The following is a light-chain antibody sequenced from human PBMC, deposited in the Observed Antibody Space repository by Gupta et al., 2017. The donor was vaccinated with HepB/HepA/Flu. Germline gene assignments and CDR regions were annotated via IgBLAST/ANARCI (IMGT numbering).Light chain of an antibody. J-gene: IGLJ1*01. CDR2: YDS. V-gene: IGLV3-21*04. Sequence: SFVLAQPPSVSVASGQTARITCGGHNLGSKSVHWYQQKSGQTPGLLIYYDSDRHTGTPERFSGSNYATTATVTSSRVEAGDEAAYFCQGQDSNSDNPVFGTGTEVTVL. CDR1: NLGSKS. CDR3: QGQDSNSDNPV.